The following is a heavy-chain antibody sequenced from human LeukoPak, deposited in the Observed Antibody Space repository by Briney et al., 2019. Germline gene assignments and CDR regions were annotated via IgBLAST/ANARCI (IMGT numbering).Heavy chain of an antibody. Sequence: SETLSLTCTVSGGSINSHYWSWIRQPAGKGLEWIGRIYTSGSTNYNPSLKSRVTMSVDTSKKQFSLKLSSVTAADTAVYYCARGRGGTLSFDYWGQGTLVTVSS. CDR2: IYTSGST. CDR3: ARGRGGTLSFDY. CDR1: GGSINSHY. D-gene: IGHD4-23*01. V-gene: IGHV4-4*07. J-gene: IGHJ4*02.